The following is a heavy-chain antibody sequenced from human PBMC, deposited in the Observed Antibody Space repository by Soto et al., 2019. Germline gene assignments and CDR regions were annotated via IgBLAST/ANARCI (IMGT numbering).Heavy chain of an antibody. CDR1: GGSISSGGYY. D-gene: IGHD6-6*01. Sequence: SETLSLTCTVSGGSISSGGYYWSWIRQHPGKGLEWIGYIYYSGSTYYNPSLKSRVTISVDTSKNQFSLKPSSVTAADTAVYYCARSSWDWFDPWGQGTLVTVSS. V-gene: IGHV4-31*03. CDR3: ARSSWDWFDP. J-gene: IGHJ5*02. CDR2: IYYSGST.